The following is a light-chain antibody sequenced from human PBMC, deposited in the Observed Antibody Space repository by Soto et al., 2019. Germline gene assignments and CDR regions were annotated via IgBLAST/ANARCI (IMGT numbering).Light chain of an antibody. CDR2: GTS. CDR3: HQYNFWPT. V-gene: IGKV3-15*01. CDR1: QSVSSN. Sequence: EIVMTQSPATLSLSPGERATLSCRASQSVSSNLAWYQQKPGQSPRLLIYGTSNRATGIPARLSGSGSGTEFTLTISSIQSEDFAVYYCHQYNFWPTFGQGTKVDIK. J-gene: IGKJ1*01.